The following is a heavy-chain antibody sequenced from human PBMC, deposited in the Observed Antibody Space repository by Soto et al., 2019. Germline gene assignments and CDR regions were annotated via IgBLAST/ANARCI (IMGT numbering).Heavy chain of an antibody. CDR1: GYSFTSYW. J-gene: IGHJ4*02. D-gene: IGHD3-22*01. CDR3: ARLGRYYYDSSGYYYTDY. CDR2: IYPGDSDT. Sequence: PGESLKISCKGSGYSFTSYWIGWVRQMPGKGLEWMGIIYPGDSDTRYSPSFQGQVTISADKSISTACLQWSSLKASDTAMYYCARLGRYYYDSSGYYYTDYWGQGTLVTVSS. V-gene: IGHV5-51*01.